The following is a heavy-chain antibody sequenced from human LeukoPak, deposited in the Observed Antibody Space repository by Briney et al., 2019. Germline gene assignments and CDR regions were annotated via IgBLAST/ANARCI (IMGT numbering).Heavy chain of an antibody. J-gene: IGHJ4*02. CDR1: GLTFSSHW. D-gene: IGHD6-6*01. Sequence: GGSLRLSCAASGLTFSSHWMHWVRQAPGKGLVWVSSITNDGSSTTYADSVKGRFTVSRDNAKNTLYLQVNNLRAEDTAVYYCARGPNSNWSGLDFWGQGTLLTVSS. CDR2: ITNDGSST. V-gene: IGHV3-74*01. CDR3: ARGPNSNWSGLDF.